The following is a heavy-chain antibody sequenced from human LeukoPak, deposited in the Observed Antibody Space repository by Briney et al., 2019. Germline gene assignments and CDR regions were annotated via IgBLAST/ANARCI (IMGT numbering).Heavy chain of an antibody. J-gene: IGHJ4*02. V-gene: IGHV3-74*01. CDR3: ASAGPAGLYNSFDY. D-gene: IGHD5-24*01. CDR2: INSDGSST. CDR1: GFSFSRYW. Sequence: GGSLRLSCAASGFSFSRYWMHWVRQAPGKELVWVSRINSDGSSTTYADSVKGRFTISRDNAKNTLYLQMNSPRAEDTAVYYCASAGPAGLYNSFDYWGQGTLVTVSS.